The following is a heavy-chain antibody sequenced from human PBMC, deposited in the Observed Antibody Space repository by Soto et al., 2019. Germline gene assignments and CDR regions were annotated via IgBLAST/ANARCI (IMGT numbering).Heavy chain of an antibody. J-gene: IGHJ4*02. V-gene: IGHV3-13*01. CDR1: GFAFSSYD. CDR3: VRMTTGFDY. D-gene: IGHD4-17*01. Sequence: HPGGSLRLCCAASGFAFSSYDMHWVRQATGKGLEWVSLIGIAGDTYYPDSVKGRFTISRENAKNSLYLQMNSLRAGDTAVYYCVRMTTGFDYWGQGTQVTVSS. CDR2: IGIAGDT.